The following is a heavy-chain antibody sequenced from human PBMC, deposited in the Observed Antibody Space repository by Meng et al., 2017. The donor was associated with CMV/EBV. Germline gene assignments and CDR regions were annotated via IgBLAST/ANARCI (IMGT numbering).Heavy chain of an antibody. Sequence: SVKVSCKASGGTFSSYAISWVRQAPGQGLEWMGGIIPIFGTANYAQKFQGRVTITTDESTSTAYMELSSLRSEDTAVYYCARPSTARRVWSGYPHGYYYGMDVWGQGTTVTVSS. CDR1: GGTFSSYA. V-gene: IGHV1-69*05. CDR2: IIPIFGTA. J-gene: IGHJ6*02. D-gene: IGHD3-3*01. CDR3: ARPSTARRVWSGYPHGYYYGMDV.